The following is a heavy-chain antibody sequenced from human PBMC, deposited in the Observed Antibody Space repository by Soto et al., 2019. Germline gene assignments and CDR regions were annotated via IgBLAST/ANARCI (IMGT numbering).Heavy chain of an antibody. Sequence: KASETLSLTCTVSSGSINSFDLSWIRQPAGKGLEWIGRIHSSGTTNYNPSLKSRVTMSVDTSRNQFSLKLTSVTAADTAVYYCARDRIIGTSYSDYWGQGVLVTVSS. CDR1: SGSINSFD. CDR3: ARDRIIGTSYSDY. V-gene: IGHV4-4*07. CDR2: IHSSGTT. D-gene: IGHD1-7*01. J-gene: IGHJ4*02.